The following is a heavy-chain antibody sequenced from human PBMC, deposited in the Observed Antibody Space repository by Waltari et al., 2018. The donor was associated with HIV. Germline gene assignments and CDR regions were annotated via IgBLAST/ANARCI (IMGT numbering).Heavy chain of an antibody. V-gene: IGHV3-23*01. D-gene: IGHD6-6*01. CDR3: SVRGITARVDWFDP. CDR1: GFTFSSYV. CDR2: ITGSGGTT. J-gene: IGHJ5*02. Sequence: EVQLLESGGGLVQPGGSLRLSCAASGFTFSSYVMNWVRQAPGKGLEWVSSITGSGGTTYYADSVKGRFTISRDNSKNTLYLQGNSLRGEDTAIYYCSVRGITARVDWFDPWGQGTLVTVSS.